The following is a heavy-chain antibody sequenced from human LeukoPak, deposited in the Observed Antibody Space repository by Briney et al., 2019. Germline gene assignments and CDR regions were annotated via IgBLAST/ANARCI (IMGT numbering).Heavy chain of an antibody. CDR2: IKSDGGT. J-gene: IGHJ1*01. CDR1: GFTFSTYW. CDR3: ARAPSEIGGYYPEYFRH. D-gene: IGHD3-22*01. V-gene: IGHV3-74*01. Sequence: GGSLRLSCAASGFTFSTYWMHWVRQAPGKGLGWVSRIKSDGGTNYADSVKGRFTISRDNAKKTVSLQMNSLRPEDTDVYYCARAPSEIGGYYPEYFRHWGQGTLVTVSS.